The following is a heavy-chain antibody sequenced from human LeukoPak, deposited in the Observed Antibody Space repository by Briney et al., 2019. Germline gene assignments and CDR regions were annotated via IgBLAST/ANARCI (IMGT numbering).Heavy chain of an antibody. V-gene: IGHV3-7*01. D-gene: IGHD3-22*01. CDR2: IKQDGSEK. J-gene: IGHJ4*02. CDR3: AREYYYDSSGYFI. Sequence: TGGSLRLSCAASGFTFSSYWMSWVRQAPGKGLEWVANIKQDGSEKYYVDSVKGRFTISRDNAKNSLYLQMNSLRAEDTAVYYCAREYYYDSSGYFIWGQGTLVTVSS. CDR1: GFTFSSYW.